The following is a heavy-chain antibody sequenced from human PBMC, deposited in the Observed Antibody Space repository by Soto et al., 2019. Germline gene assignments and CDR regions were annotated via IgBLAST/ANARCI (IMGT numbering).Heavy chain of an antibody. Sequence: ASVKVSCKASGYTFTSYDINWVRQATGQGLEWMGWMNPNSGNTGYAQKFQGRVTMTRNTSISTAYMELSSLRSEDTAVYYCARAEITIFGVVVWGYYYYGMDVWGQGTTVTVSS. CDR3: ARAEITIFGVVVWGYYYYGMDV. CDR1: GYTFTSYD. J-gene: IGHJ6*02. CDR2: MNPNSGNT. D-gene: IGHD3-3*01. V-gene: IGHV1-8*01.